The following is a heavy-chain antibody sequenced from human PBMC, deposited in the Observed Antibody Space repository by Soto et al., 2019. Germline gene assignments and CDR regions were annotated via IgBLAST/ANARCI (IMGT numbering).Heavy chain of an antibody. CDR1: GFTFSDYY. J-gene: IGHJ5*02. V-gene: IGHV3-11*01. Sequence: GGSLRLSCAASGFTFSDYYMSWIRQAPGKGLEWVSYISSSGSTIYYADSVKGRFTISRDNAKNSLYLQMNSLRAEDTAVYYCAREWLRLGTNWFDPWGQGTLVTVSS. D-gene: IGHD5-12*01. CDR2: ISSSGSTI. CDR3: AREWLRLGTNWFDP.